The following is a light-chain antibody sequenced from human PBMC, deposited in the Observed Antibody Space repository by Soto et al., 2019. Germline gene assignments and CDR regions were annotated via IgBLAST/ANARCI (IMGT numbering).Light chain of an antibody. CDR3: ISFTDGKNLV. Sequence: QSALTQSPSASGSPGQSVTISCTGTSSDIGGYNSVSWYQQHPGKAPKVMIYDVTKRPSGVPDRFSGSKSGNTASLTVPALQAEDEADYYFISFTDGKNLVIGTGSKVT. V-gene: IGLV2-8*01. CDR2: DVT. J-gene: IGLJ1*01. CDR1: SSDIGGYNS.